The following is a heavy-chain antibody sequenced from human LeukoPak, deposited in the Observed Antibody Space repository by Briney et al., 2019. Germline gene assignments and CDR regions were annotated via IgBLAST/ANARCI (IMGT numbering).Heavy chain of an antibody. CDR1: GYTLTELS. Sequence: ASVKVSCKVSGYTLTELSMHWVRQAPGKGLEWMGGFDPEDGETIYAQKFQGRVTMTEDTSTDTAYMELSSLRSDDTAVYYCARGKIRSGWYSKYWFDPWGQGTLVTVSS. CDR2: FDPEDGET. CDR3: ARGKIRSGWYSKYWFDP. D-gene: IGHD6-19*01. J-gene: IGHJ5*02. V-gene: IGHV1-24*01.